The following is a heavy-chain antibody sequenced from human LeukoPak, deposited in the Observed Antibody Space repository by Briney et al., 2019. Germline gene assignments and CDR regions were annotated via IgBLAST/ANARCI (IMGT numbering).Heavy chain of an antibody. CDR1: GGSFSGYY. D-gene: IGHD3-16*02. CDR2: INHSGST. Sequence: SETLSLTCAVYGGSFSGYYWSWIRQPPGKGLEWIGEINHSGSTNYNPSLKSRVTISVDTSKNQFSLKLSSVTAADTAVYYCARDRGMITFGGVIVTTDYWGQGTLVTVSS. J-gene: IGHJ4*02. CDR3: ARDRGMITFGGVIVTTDY. V-gene: IGHV4-34*01.